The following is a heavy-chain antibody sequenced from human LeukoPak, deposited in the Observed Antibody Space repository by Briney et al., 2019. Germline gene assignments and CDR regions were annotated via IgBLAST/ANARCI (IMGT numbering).Heavy chain of an antibody. CDR1: GFTFSSYA. CDR3: AKGRSRAVVGKGFDY. J-gene: IGHJ4*02. D-gene: IGHD6-19*01. CDR2: ISGSGGST. Sequence: GGSLRLSCVASGFTFSSYAVTWVRQAPGKGLEWVSSISGSGGSTYDADSVKGRFTISRDNSKNTLYLQMNSLRVDDTAVYYCAKGRSRAVVGKGFDYWGQVTLVTVSS. V-gene: IGHV3-23*01.